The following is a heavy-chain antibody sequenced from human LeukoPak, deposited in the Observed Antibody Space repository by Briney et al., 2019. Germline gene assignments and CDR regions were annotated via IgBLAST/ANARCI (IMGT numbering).Heavy chain of an antibody. D-gene: IGHD2-8*01. J-gene: IGHJ6*03. V-gene: IGHV1-8*01. CDR3: ARGNLVLQERYYYYMDV. CDR2: MNPISANT. CDR1: QYAFTNYD. Sequence: ASVTVSCRASQYAFTNYDINWVRQAAGQGLEWMGWMNPISANTGYAPRFQGRVTFSRYTSISTAFMDLSGLTSEDTALYFCARGNLVLQERYYYYMDVWGKGTMVTVSS.